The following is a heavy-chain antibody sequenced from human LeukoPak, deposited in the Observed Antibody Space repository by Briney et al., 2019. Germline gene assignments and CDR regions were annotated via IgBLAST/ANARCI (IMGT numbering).Heavy chain of an antibody. CDR1: GFTFSNYA. V-gene: IGHV3-23*01. Sequence: GGSLRLSCAASGFTFSNYAMSWVRQAPGKGLEWVSAISSSGGVTYYADSVKGRFTISRDNSKNTLYLQMNSLRADDTAVYYCAKDRLGAAAGFFDYWGQGSLVTVSS. CDR3: AKDRLGAAAGFFDY. J-gene: IGHJ4*02. CDR2: ISSSGGVT. D-gene: IGHD6-13*01.